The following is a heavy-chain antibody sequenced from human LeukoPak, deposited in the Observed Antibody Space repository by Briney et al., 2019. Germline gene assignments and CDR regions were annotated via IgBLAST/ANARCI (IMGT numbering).Heavy chain of an antibody. CDR3: ARVPLLRYFDWLLSRTPNYMDV. D-gene: IGHD3-9*01. CDR2: ISAYNGNT. V-gene: IGHV1-18*01. CDR1: GYTFTSYG. J-gene: IGHJ6*03. Sequence: ASVKVSCKASGYTFTSYGISWVRQAPGQGLEWMGWISAYNGNTNYAQKLQGRVTMTTDTSTSTAYMELRSLRSDDTAVYYCARVPLLRYFDWLLSRTPNYMDVWGKGTTVTISS.